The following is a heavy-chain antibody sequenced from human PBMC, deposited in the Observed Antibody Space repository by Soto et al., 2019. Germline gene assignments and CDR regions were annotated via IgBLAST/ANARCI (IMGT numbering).Heavy chain of an antibody. D-gene: IGHD3-3*01. CDR2: ISGSGDNT. V-gene: IGHV3-23*01. J-gene: IGHJ6*03. CDR1: GFTFSSYA. CDR3: AKDLGTDDFWSAYYTCYYMDV. Sequence: EVQLLESGGGLVQPGGSLRLSCAASGFTFSSYALNWVRQAPGKGLEWVSVISGSGDNTYYADSVKGRFSISRDNSKNTLHLRMNSLRAEDTAVYYCAKDLGTDDFWSAYYTCYYMDVWGKGTTVTVSS.